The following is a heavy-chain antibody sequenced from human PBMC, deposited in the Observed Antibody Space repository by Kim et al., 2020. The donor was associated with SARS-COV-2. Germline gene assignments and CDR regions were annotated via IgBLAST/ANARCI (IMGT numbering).Heavy chain of an antibody. V-gene: IGHV3-23*01. CDR1: GFTFSSYA. CDR3: AKDTPDGSGSYYWYYYYGMDV. D-gene: IGHD3-10*01. J-gene: IGHJ6*02. CDR2: ISGSGGST. Sequence: GGSLRLSCAASGFTFSSYAMSWVRQAPGKGLEWVSAISGSGGSTYYADSVKGRFTISRDNSKNTLYLQMNSLRAEDTAVYYCAKDTPDGSGSYYWYYYYGMDVWGQGTTVPVSS.